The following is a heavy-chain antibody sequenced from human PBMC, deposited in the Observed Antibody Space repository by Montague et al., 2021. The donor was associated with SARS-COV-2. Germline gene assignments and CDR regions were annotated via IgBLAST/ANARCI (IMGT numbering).Heavy chain of an antibody. CDR3: ARAYYTGLYPFDY. CDR2: IHYDGSST. Sequence: SLRLSCAASVFTLSSYWMYWVRQAPGKGLVWISRIHYDGSSTNYADSVKGRFTISRDTAKNTLYLQMNSLRAEDTAVYYCARAYYTGLYPFDYWGQGTLVTVSS. V-gene: IGHV3-74*01. D-gene: IGHD2-8*02. CDR1: VFTLSSYW. J-gene: IGHJ4*02.